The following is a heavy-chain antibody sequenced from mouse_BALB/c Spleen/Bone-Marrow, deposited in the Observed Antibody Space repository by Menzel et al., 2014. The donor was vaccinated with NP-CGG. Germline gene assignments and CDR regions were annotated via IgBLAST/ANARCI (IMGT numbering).Heavy chain of an antibody. Sequence: ESGAELVRPGSSAKISCKASGYVFTDYWMNWLRQRPGQGLEWIGQIFPVNADTNYKANFKDKVTLTADKSSTTAYMQLNSLTSEDSAVYFCARFATGSFAYWGQGTLVTVSA. V-gene: IGHV1-80*01. CDR1: GYVFTDYW. CDR2: IFPVNADT. CDR3: ARFATGSFAY. D-gene: IGHD1-1*01. J-gene: IGHJ3*01.